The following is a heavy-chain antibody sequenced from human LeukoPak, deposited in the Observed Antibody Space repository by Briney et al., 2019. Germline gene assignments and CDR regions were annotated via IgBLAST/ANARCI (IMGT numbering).Heavy chain of an antibody. CDR1: GFTFSSYS. Sequence: GGSLRLSCAASGFTFSSYSMNWVRQAPGKGLEWVSSISSSSSYIYYADSVKGRFTISRDYARSSLYLQLNSLRAEDTAVYYCARLSEMFRGPQVIYYFDYWGQGTLVTVSS. D-gene: IGHD3-10*01. CDR3: ARLSEMFRGPQVIYYFDY. J-gene: IGHJ4*02. CDR2: ISSSSSYI. V-gene: IGHV3-21*01.